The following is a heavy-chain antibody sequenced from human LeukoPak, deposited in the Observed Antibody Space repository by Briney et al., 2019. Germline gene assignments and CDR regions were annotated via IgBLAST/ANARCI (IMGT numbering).Heavy chain of an antibody. CDR3: AGYGDYPY. D-gene: IGHD4-17*01. V-gene: IGHV3-69-1*01. J-gene: IGHJ4*02. Sequence: GGSLRPSCAASGFHFSAYDMHWVRQAPGEGLEWVAYFGHSGTIYYADSVRGRFTISRDNAKNSLHLQMNSLRADDTAVYYCAGYGDYPYWGQGTPVTVSS. CDR1: GFHFSAYD. CDR2: FGHSGTI.